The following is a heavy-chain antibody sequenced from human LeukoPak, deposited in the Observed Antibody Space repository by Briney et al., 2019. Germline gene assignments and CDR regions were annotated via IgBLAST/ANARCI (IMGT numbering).Heavy chain of an antibody. CDR3: TRDRVNMVRGIDYYHMDV. D-gene: IGHD3-10*01. V-gene: IGHV3-49*03. Sequence: QPGRSLRLSCTASGFTFGDYAMSWFRQAPGKGLEWVGFIRSKPYGGTTEYAASVEDRFTISRDDSKSIAYLQMNSLKTEDTAVYYCTRDRVNMVRGIDYYHMDVWGKGTTVTVSS. J-gene: IGHJ6*03. CDR1: GFTFGDYA. CDR2: IRSKPYGGTT.